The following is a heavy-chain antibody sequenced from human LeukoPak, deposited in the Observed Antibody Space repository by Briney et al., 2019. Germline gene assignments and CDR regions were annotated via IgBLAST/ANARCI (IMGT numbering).Heavy chain of an antibody. Sequence: GASVKVSCKASGYTFTGYYMHWVRQAPGQGLERMGWINPNSGGTNYAQKFQGRVTMTRDTSISTAYMELSRLRSDDTAVYYCARGSYYDILTGYYYYMDVWGKGTTVTISS. J-gene: IGHJ6*03. D-gene: IGHD3-9*01. CDR2: INPNSGGT. V-gene: IGHV1-2*02. CDR1: GYTFTGYY. CDR3: ARGSYYDILTGYYYYMDV.